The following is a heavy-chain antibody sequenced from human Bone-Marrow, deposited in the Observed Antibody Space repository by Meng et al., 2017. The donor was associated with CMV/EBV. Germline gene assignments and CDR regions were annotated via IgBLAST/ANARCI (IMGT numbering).Heavy chain of an antibody. CDR1: GGPISSNNW. CDR2: VHHSGST. D-gene: IGHD5-24*01. J-gene: IGHJ4*02. CDR3: ARTRQLWPYVALDY. Sequence: VSGGPISSNNWWSWVRQPPGKGLEWIGEVHHSGSTNYNPSLKSRVSISVDKSKNRFSLKLGSVTAADTAVYYCARTRQLWPYVALDYWGQGTLVTVSS. V-gene: IGHV4-4*02.